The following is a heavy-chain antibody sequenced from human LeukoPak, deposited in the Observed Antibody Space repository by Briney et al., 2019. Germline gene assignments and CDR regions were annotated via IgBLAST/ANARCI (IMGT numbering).Heavy chain of an antibody. J-gene: IGHJ6*03. CDR1: GFTFSSYS. CDR2: ISSSSSYV. Sequence: GGSLRLSCAASGFTFSSYSMNWVRQAPGKGLEWVSSISSSSSYVYYADSVKGRFTISRDNAKNSLYLQMNSLRAEDTAVYYCARVIAAAGKYYYYYYMDVWGKGTTVTVSS. D-gene: IGHD6-13*01. CDR3: ARVIAAAGKYYYYYYMDV. V-gene: IGHV3-21*01.